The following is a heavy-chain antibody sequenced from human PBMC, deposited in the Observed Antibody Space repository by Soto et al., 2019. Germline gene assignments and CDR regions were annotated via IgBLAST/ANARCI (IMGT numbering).Heavy chain of an antibody. D-gene: IGHD6-13*01. Sequence: QITLKESGPTLVKPTQTLTLTCTFSGFSLSTSGVGVGWIRQPPGKALEWLGIIYWDDDKRYSPSLRSRLTITKDTSKNQVALTMTNVDPVDTATYYCAHISSWYYFDYWGQGTLVTVSS. CDR3: AHISSWYYFDY. CDR2: IYWDDDK. J-gene: IGHJ4*02. CDR1: GFSLSTSGVG. V-gene: IGHV2-5*02.